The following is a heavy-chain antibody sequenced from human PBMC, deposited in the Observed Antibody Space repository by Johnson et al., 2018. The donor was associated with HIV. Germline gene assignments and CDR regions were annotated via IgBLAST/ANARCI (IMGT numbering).Heavy chain of an antibody. V-gene: IGHV3-11*01. Sequence: VHLLESGGGLVKPGGSLRLSCATSGFTFSDYNMNLIRQAPGKGLEWISYIMRRGTTIYYAASVKGRLTISRDNDKSSLSLQMHRLKNEDTAVYYCTTADSSGYFDAFDIWGQGTMVTVSS. J-gene: IGHJ3*02. CDR3: TTADSSGYFDAFDI. CDR1: GFTFSDYN. CDR2: IMRRGTTI. D-gene: IGHD3-22*01.